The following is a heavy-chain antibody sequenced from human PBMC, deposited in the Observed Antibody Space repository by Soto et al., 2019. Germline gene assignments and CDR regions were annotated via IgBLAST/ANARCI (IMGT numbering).Heavy chain of an antibody. CDR2: IWYDGSNK. V-gene: IGHV3-33*01. Sequence: LRLSCAASGFTFSSYGMHWVRQAPGKGLEWVAVIWYDGSNKYYADSVKGRFTISRDNSKNTLYLQMNSLRAEDTAVYYCARDAGIAVAGTVDYWGQGTLVTVSS. CDR3: ARDAGIAVAGTVDY. CDR1: GFTFSSYG. D-gene: IGHD6-19*01. J-gene: IGHJ4*02.